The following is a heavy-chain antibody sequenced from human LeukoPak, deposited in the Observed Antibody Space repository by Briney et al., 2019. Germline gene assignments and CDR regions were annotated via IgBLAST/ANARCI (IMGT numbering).Heavy chain of an antibody. J-gene: IGHJ4*02. V-gene: IGHV4-38-2*02. D-gene: IGHD6-19*01. CDR3: ARDFGGQWLAHFDY. Sequence: SETLSLTCTVSAYSISSGYYWGWIRQPPGKGLEWIGSIYHSGTTYYNSSLKSRVTISVDRSKNQFSLKLSSVTAADTAVYYCARDFGGQWLAHFDYWGQGTLVTVSS. CDR1: AYSISSGYY. CDR2: IYHSGTT.